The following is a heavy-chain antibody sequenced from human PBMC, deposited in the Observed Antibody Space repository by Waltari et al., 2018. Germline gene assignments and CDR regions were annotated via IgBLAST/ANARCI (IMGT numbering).Heavy chain of an antibody. V-gene: IGHV4-39*07. Sequence: QLQLQESGPGLVKPSETLSLTCTVSGGSISRRSYYWGWIRQPTGKGLEWIGSIYYSGNTYYNPSLNSRVTISVDPSKTQFSLKLTSVTAADTAVYYCAIVVDYDILTGRMYYFDYWGQGTLVTVSS. CDR1: GGSISRRSYY. D-gene: IGHD3-9*01. CDR3: AIVVDYDILTGRMYYFDY. J-gene: IGHJ4*02. CDR2: IYYSGNT.